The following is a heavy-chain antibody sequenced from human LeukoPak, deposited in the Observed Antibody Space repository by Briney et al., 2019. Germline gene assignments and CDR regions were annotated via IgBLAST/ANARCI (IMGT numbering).Heavy chain of an antibody. Sequence: QTLSLTCAISGDSVSSNSATWNWFRQSPSRGLECLGRTYYRSKWYNDYAISVKSRITINPDTSKNQFSLQLNSVTPEDTAVYYCARYVTSGRSFDSWGQGTLVTVSS. CDR2: TYYRSKWYN. J-gene: IGHJ4*02. CDR3: ARYVTSGRSFDS. D-gene: IGHD2/OR15-2a*01. V-gene: IGHV6-1*01. CDR1: GDSVSSNSAT.